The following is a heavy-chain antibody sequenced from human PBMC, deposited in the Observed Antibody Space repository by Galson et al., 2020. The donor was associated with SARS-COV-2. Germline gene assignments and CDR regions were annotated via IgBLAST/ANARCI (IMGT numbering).Heavy chain of an antibody. J-gene: IGHJ5*02. D-gene: IGHD6-13*01. Sequence: ASVKVSCKASGYTFTSYDINWVRQATGQGLEWMGWMNPNSGNTGYAQKFKGRVTMTRNTSISTAYMELSSLTSEDTAGYYCATSSSGALNWFDPWGQGTLVTVSS. CDR2: MNPNSGNT. CDR1: GYTFTSYD. V-gene: IGHV1-8*01. CDR3: ATSSSGALNWFDP.